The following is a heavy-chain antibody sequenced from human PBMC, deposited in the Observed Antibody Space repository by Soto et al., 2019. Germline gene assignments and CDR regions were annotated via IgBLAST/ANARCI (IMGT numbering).Heavy chain of an antibody. D-gene: IGHD3-22*01. J-gene: IGHJ4*02. V-gene: IGHV1-46*01. Sequence: ASVKVSCKASGYTFTSCYMHWVRQAPGQGLEWMGIINPSGGSTSYAQKFQGRVTMTRDTSTSTVYMELSSLRSEDTAVYYCAREYYDSSGYYRPYDYRGQGTLVTVSS. CDR1: GYTFTSCY. CDR2: INPSGGST. CDR3: AREYYDSSGYYRPYDY.